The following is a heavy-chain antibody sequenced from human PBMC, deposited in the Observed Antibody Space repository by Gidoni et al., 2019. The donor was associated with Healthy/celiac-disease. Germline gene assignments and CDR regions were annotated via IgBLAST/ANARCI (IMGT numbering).Heavy chain of an antibody. Sequence: EVQLVQSGAEVKKPGESLKISCKGSGYSFTSYWIAWVRQMPGNGMEWMGIISPGDSDTRYSPYFQGQVTISADKSISTAYLQWSSLKASDTAMYYCARGMEWELPAFFDYWGQGTLVTVSS. D-gene: IGHD1-26*01. V-gene: IGHV5-51*03. J-gene: IGHJ4*02. CDR1: GYSFTSYW. CDR2: ISPGDSDT. CDR3: ARGMEWELPAFFDY.